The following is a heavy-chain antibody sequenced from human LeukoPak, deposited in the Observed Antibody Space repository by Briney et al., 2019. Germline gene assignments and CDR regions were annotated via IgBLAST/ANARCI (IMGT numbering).Heavy chain of an antibody. CDR3: AREVGAKTTIDY. Sequence: SETLSLTCTVSGGSISSYYWSWIRQPPGKGLEWIGYIYYSGSTNYNPSLKSRVTISVDTSKNQFSLKLSSVTAADTAVYYCAREVGAKTTIDYWGQGTLVTVSS. CDR2: IYYSGST. CDR1: GGSISSYY. V-gene: IGHV4-59*12. D-gene: IGHD1-26*01. J-gene: IGHJ4*02.